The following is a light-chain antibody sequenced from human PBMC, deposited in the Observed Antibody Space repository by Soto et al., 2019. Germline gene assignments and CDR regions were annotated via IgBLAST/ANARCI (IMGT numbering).Light chain of an antibody. V-gene: IGLV2-23*01. CDR1: TSDVESYSL. CDR3: CSYAGSNTWV. J-gene: IGLJ3*02. Sequence: QSALTQPASVSGSPGQSITISCTGTTSDVESYSLVSWYQQHPGKAPKLMIYEGTNRPSEVSNRFSGSKSGNTAYLTISGLQAEDEADYYCCSYAGSNTWVFGGGTKLTVL. CDR2: EGT.